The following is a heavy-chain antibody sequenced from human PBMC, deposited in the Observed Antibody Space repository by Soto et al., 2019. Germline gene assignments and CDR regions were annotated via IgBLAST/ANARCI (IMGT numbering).Heavy chain of an antibody. CDR2: ISGSGGST. D-gene: IGHD3-3*01. Sequence: EVQLLESGGGLVQPGGSLRLSCAASGFTFSSYAMSWVRQAPGKGLEWVSAISGSGGSTYYADSVKGRFTISRDNSKNTLYLQMNRLRAEDTAVYYCAKDLGGDFWSGYTFDYWGQGTLVTVSS. V-gene: IGHV3-23*01. J-gene: IGHJ4*02. CDR1: GFTFSSYA. CDR3: AKDLGGDFWSGYTFDY.